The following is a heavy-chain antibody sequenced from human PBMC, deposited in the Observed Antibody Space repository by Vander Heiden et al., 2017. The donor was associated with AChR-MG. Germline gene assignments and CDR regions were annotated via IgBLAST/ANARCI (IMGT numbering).Heavy chain of an antibody. CDR1: GYTLTDLS. Sequence: QVQLVQSGAEVKKPGASVKVSCKVSGYTLTDLSMHWVRQAPGKGLEWMGGVDPEDGETIYAQKFQGRVTMTEDTSTDTAYMELSSLRSEDTAVYYCATPPRTYYYDSSGYLPYYFDYWGQGTLVTVSS. V-gene: IGHV1-24*01. CDR2: VDPEDGET. CDR3: ATPPRTYYYDSSGYLPYYFDY. D-gene: IGHD3-22*01. J-gene: IGHJ4*02.